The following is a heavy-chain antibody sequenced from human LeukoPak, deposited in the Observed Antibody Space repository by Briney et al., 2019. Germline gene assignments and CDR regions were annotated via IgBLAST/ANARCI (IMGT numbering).Heavy chain of an antibody. J-gene: IGHJ5*02. CDR2: ISYDGSNK. D-gene: IGHD2-15*01. CDR3: ARATQYCSGGSCYDTWFDP. V-gene: IGHV3-30*03. Sequence: PGGSLRLSCAASGFTFSSYGMHWVRQAPGKGLEWVAVISYDGSNKYYADSVKGRFTISRDNSKNTLYLQMNSLRAEDTAVYYCARATQYCSGGSCYDTWFDPWGQGTLVTVSS. CDR1: GFTFSSYG.